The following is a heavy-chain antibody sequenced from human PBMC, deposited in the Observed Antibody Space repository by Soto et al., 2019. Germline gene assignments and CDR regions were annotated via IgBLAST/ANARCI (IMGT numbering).Heavy chain of an antibody. CDR3: ARDGLWFGETYDY. CDR2: ISSSSSTI. D-gene: IGHD3-10*01. Sequence: ESGGGLVQPGGSLRLSCAASGFTFSSYSMNWVRQAPGKGLEWVSYISSSSSTIYYADSVKGRFTISRDNAKNSLYLQMNSLRAEDTAVYYCARDGLWFGETYDYWGQGTLVTVSS. J-gene: IGHJ4*02. V-gene: IGHV3-48*01. CDR1: GFTFSSYS.